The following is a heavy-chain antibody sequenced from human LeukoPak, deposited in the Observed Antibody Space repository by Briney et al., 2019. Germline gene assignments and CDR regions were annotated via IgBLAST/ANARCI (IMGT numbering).Heavy chain of an antibody. CDR1: GFTFSSYE. J-gene: IGHJ3*02. Sequence: GGSLRLSCAASGFTFSSYELNWVRQAPGRGLEWVSYISDIGTTQHYADSVKGRFTISRDNAKNSLYLQMNSLTAEDTAVYYCARDRSKVTAYDDALDIWGQGTMVIVSS. CDR3: ARDRSKVTAYDDALDI. CDR2: ISDIGTTQ. D-gene: IGHD2-21*02. V-gene: IGHV3-48*03.